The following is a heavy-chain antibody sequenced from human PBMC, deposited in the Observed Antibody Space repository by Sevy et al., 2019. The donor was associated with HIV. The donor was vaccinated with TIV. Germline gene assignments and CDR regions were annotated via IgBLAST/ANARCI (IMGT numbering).Heavy chain of an antibody. Sequence: GGSLRLSCAASGFTFSSYWMHWVRQAPGKGLVWVSRINSDGSSTSYADSVKGRFTISRDNAKNTLYLQMNSLRAEDTAVYYCARDPIGYSNYWDYYYYGMDVWGQGTTVTVSS. CDR2: INSDGSST. CDR3: ARDPIGYSNYWDYYYYGMDV. D-gene: IGHD4-4*01. V-gene: IGHV3-74*01. J-gene: IGHJ6*02. CDR1: GFTFSSYW.